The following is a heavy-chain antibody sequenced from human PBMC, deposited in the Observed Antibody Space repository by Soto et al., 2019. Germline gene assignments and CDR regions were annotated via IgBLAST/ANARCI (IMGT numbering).Heavy chain of an antibody. CDR1: GGSIRSADW. J-gene: IGHJ4*02. V-gene: IGHV4-4*02. D-gene: IGHD1-26*01. CDR3: ARDREGQTPFAH. Sequence: QVQLQESGPGLMKPSGTLSLTCDVSGGSIRSADWWSWVRQPPGKGLEWIGEIYHTGSANYNPSLKSRVTISVDQSKNQFSLKLTSVTAADTAVYYCARDREGQTPFAHWGQGTLVTVSS. CDR2: IYHTGSA.